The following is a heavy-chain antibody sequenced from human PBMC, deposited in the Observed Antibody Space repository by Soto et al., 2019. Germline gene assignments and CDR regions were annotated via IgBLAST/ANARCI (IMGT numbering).Heavy chain of an antibody. J-gene: IGHJ3*02. V-gene: IGHV3-53*01. CDR3: ARGITGTTSAFDI. Sequence: VGSLRLSCAASGFTVSSNYMSWVRQAPGKGLEWVSVIYSGGSTYYADSVKGRFTISRDNSKNTLYLQMNSLRAEDTAVYYCARGITGTTSAFDIWGQGTMVTVSS. D-gene: IGHD1-7*01. CDR1: GFTVSSNY. CDR2: IYSGGST.